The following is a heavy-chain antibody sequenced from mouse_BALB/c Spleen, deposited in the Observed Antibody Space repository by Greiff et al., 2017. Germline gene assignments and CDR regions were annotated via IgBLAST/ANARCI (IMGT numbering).Heavy chain of an antibody. CDR2: IYPGSGST. CDR3: ARYGNYPWFAY. D-gene: IGHD2-1*01. V-gene: IGHV1-55*01. Sequence: QVQLKQPGAELLKPGTSVKLSCKASSYNFTSYWINWVKLRPGQGLEWIGDIYPGSGSTNYNEKFKSKATLTVDTSSSTAYMQLSSLASEDSALYYCARYGNYPWFAYWGQGTLVTVSA. J-gene: IGHJ3*01. CDR1: SYNFTSYW.